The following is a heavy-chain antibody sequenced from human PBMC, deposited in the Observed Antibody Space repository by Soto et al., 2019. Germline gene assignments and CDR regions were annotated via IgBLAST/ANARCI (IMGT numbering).Heavy chain of an antibody. D-gene: IGHD1-26*01. CDR1: GGTFSTYG. CDR3: VRRTEGKEGYSY. J-gene: IGHJ4*02. Sequence: QVQLVQSGAEVKKPGSSVKVSCQFSGGTFSTYGLGWVRQAPGQGLEWMGAIIPFVGTANYAQKFRDRVTITADRSTTTTYMEVKSLTLEDTAVYYCVRRTEGKEGYSYWGQGTLVSVS. CDR2: IIPFVGTA. V-gene: IGHV1-69*06.